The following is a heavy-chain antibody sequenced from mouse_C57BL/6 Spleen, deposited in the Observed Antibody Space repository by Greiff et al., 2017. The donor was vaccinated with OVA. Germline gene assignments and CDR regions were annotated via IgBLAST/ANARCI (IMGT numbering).Heavy chain of an antibody. CDR1: GYTFTGYW. CDR2: ILPGSGST. CDR3: ARGRDRQLVGFAY. V-gene: IGHV1-9*01. Sequence: QVQLKESGAELMKPGASVKLSCKATGYTFTGYWIEWVKQRPGHGLEWIGEILPGSGSTNYNEKFKGKATFTADTSSNTAYMKLSSLTTEDSAIYYCARGRDRQLVGFAYWGQGTLVTVSA. D-gene: IGHD3-2*01. J-gene: IGHJ3*01.